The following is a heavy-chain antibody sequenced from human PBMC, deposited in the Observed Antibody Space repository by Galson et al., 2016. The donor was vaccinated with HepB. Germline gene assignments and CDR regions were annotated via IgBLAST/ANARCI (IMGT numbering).Heavy chain of an antibody. Sequence: SLRLSCAASGFDFKTYAMHWVRQGPGKGLEWVAVIWHDGSNESYGDSVKGRFTISRDNSKKTLYLQMNSLTADDTAVYYCARGHYDMLTGYFYWGQGTLVAVSS. J-gene: IGHJ4*02. V-gene: IGHV3-33*01. CDR3: ARGHYDMLTGYFY. D-gene: IGHD3-9*01. CDR2: IWHDGSNE. CDR1: GFDFKTYA.